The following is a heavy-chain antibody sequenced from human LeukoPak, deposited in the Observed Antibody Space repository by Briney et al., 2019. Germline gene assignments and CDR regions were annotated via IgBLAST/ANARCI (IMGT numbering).Heavy chain of an antibody. CDR3: ARLNPRWDYFDY. CDR2: IYYSRST. J-gene: IGHJ4*02. V-gene: IGHV4-59*08. Sequence: SETLSLTCTVSGGSISSYYWSWIRQPPGKGLEWIGYIYYSRSTNYNPSLKSRVTISVDTSKNQLSLKLSSVTAADTAVYYCARLNPRWDYFDYWGQGTLVTVSS. CDR1: GGSISSYY. D-gene: IGHD6-13*01.